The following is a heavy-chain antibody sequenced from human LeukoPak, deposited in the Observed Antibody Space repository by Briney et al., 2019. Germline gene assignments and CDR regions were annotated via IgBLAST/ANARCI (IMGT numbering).Heavy chain of an antibody. CDR3: AKADGIAVAGPLDY. V-gene: IGHV3-23*01. CDR1: GFTVSSNY. CDR2: ISGSGGST. D-gene: IGHD6-19*01. J-gene: IGHJ4*02. Sequence: PGESLRLSCTASGFTVSSNYMVWVRRAPGKGLEWVSAISGSGGSTYYADSVKGRFTISRDNSKNTLYLQMNSLRAEDTAVYYCAKADGIAVAGPLDYWGQGTLVTVSS.